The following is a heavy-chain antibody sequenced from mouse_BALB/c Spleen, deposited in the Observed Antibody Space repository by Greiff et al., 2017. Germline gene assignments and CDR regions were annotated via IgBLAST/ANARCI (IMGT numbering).Heavy chain of an antibody. CDR1: GYTFTDYV. Sequence: QVQLKESGPELVKPGASVKMSCKASGYTFTDYVISWVKQRTGQGLEWIGEIYPGSGSTYYNEKFKGKATLTADKSSNTAYMQLSSLTSEDSAVYFCATYGNYFDDWGQGTTLTVSS. V-gene: IGHV1-77*01. CDR3: ATYGNYFDD. D-gene: IGHD2-1*01. J-gene: IGHJ2*01. CDR2: IYPGSGST.